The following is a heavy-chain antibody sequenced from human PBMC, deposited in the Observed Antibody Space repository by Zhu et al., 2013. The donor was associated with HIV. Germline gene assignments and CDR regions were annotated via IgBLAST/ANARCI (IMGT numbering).Heavy chain of an antibody. CDR2: IIPIFGTA. Sequence: QVQLVQSGAEVKKPGSSVKVSCKASGGTFSSYAISWVRQAPGQGLEWMGGIIPIFGTANYAQKFQGRVTITADESTSTAYMELSSLRSEDTAVYYCARATAAAGTYYYYYYGMDVWGQGTTVTVP. D-gene: IGHD6-13*01. V-gene: IGHV1-69*01. CDR1: GGTFSSYA. CDR3: ARATAAAGTYYYYYYGMDV. J-gene: IGHJ6*02.